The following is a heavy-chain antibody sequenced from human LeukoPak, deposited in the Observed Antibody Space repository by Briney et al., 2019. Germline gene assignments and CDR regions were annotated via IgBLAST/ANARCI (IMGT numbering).Heavy chain of an antibody. CDR2: IYYSGST. Sequence: SETLSLTCTVSGGSINIGGYYWSWIRQHPGKGLEWIGYIYYSGSTYYNPSLKSRVTISIDTSKNQFSLKLSSVTAADTAVYYCARRGTVRGVIITTPAPVIDYWGQGTLVTVSS. D-gene: IGHD3-10*01. V-gene: IGHV4-31*03. CDR1: GGSINIGGYY. J-gene: IGHJ4*02. CDR3: ARRGTVRGVIITTPAPVIDY.